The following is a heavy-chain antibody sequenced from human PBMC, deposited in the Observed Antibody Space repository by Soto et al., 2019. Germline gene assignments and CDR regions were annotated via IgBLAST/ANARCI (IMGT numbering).Heavy chain of an antibody. V-gene: IGHV4-34*01. CDR2: INHSGST. CDR3: ARGKSPGQWLVYFDY. Sequence: SETLSLTCAVYGGSFSGYYWSWIRQPPGKGLEWIGEINHSGSTNYNPSLKSRVTISVDTSKNQFSLKLSSVTAADTAVYYCARGKSPGQWLVYFDYWGQGTLVTVSS. D-gene: IGHD6-19*01. CDR1: GGSFSGYY. J-gene: IGHJ4*02.